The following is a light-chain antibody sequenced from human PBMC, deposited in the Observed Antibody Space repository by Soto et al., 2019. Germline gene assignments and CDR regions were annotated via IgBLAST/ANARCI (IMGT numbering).Light chain of an antibody. J-gene: IGLJ1*01. CDR1: SSDVGGYNY. CDR2: EVT. Sequence: QSALTQPASVSGSPGQSITISCTGTSSDVGGYNYVCWYKQHPGKAPQLMIYEVTNRPSGVSDRFPGSKSGNTASLTISGLQAEDEADYYCSSYTSSSTLYVFGNGTKVTVL. V-gene: IGLV2-14*01. CDR3: SSYTSSSTLYV.